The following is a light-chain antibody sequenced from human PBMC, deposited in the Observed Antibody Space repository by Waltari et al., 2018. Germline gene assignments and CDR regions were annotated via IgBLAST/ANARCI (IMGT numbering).Light chain of an antibody. J-gene: IGLJ3*02. V-gene: IGLV2-14*01. CDR3: SSYTSTNTLV. CDR1: SSDVGGYNF. Sequence: QSALTQPASVSGSPGQSLTIPCTGTSSDVGGYNFVSWYQQHPGKAPKFMIYEVSNRPSGVSNRFSGSKSGNTASLTISGLQAEDEADYYCSSYTSTNTLVFGGGTKLTVL. CDR2: EVS.